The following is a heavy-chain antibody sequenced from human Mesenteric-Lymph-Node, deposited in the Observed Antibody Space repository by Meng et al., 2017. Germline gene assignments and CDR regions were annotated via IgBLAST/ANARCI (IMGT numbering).Heavy chain of an antibody. Sequence: GESLKISCAASGFPFSFYAMGWVRQAPGQGLELVSAISATGTSTYYSDSVKGRFTVSRDNSRSTLYLQMKSLRAEDTAMYYCAFDFWGQGTRVTGAS. CDR2: ISATGTST. V-gene: IGHV3-23*01. CDR1: GFPFSFYA. CDR3: AFDF. J-gene: IGHJ4*02.